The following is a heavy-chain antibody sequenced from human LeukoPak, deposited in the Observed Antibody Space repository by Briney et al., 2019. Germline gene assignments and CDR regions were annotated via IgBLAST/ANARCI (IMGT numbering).Heavy chain of an antibody. CDR3: ARGVAPVVVPAAIRIRRYYYYMDV. CDR1: GGSFSGYY. J-gene: IGHJ6*03. V-gene: IGHV4-34*01. CDR2: INHSGST. D-gene: IGHD2-2*02. Sequence: SETLSLTCAVYGGSFSGYYWSWIRQPPGKGLEWIGEINHSGSTNYNPSLKSRDTISVDTSKNQFSLKLSSVTAADTAVYYCARGVAPVVVPAAIRIRRYYYYMDVWGKGTTVTVSS.